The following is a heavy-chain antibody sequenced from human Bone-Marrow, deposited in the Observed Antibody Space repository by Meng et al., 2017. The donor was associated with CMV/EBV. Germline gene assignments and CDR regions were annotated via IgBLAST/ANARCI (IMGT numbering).Heavy chain of an antibody. CDR3: AKSPRRDSYNWYHYFDY. D-gene: IGHD5-24*01. CDR2: SNSDGSST. J-gene: IGHJ4*02. Sequence: GESLKISWAVSGFTFSSYWMHWVRQAPGKGLVWVSRSNSDGSSTSYADSVKGRFTISRDNAKNTLYLQMNSLRAEDTAVYYCAKSPRRDSYNWYHYFDYWGQGTLVTVSS. V-gene: IGHV3-74*01. CDR1: GFTFSSYW.